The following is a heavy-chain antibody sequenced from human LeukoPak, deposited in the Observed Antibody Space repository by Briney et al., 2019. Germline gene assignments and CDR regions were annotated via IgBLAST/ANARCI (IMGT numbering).Heavy chain of an antibody. CDR3: AKDPHSFLSPVVVDFDQ. CDR1: GFTFADYA. CDR2: IRARAGST. J-gene: IGHJ4*02. Sequence: GGSLRLSCAASGFTFADYAMNWFRQAPGKGQEWVSAIRARAGSTYYGDSVKGRFAVSRDNSKNTLYLQMNSLRAEDTAVYYCAKDPHSFLSPVVVDFDQWGQGTLVIVSS. V-gene: IGHV3-23*01. D-gene: IGHD2-15*01.